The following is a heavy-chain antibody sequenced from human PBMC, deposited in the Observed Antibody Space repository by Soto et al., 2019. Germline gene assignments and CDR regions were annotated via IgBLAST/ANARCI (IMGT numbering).Heavy chain of an antibody. V-gene: IGHV3-23*01. D-gene: IGHD2-21*02. Sequence: EVQLLESGGALVQPGGSLRLSCAASGFTFSRHAMSWVRQAPGKGLEWVSAITGSGGSTYYADSVKGRFTISRDNSKNTLYLQMNSLIAEDTAVYYCAKVMGAYVTQYYFDYSGQGTLVTVSS. J-gene: IGHJ4*02. CDR3: AKVMGAYVTQYYFDY. CDR2: ITGSGGST. CDR1: GFTFSRHA.